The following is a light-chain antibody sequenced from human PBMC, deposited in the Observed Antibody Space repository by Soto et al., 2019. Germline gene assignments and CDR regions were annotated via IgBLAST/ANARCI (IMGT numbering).Light chain of an antibody. CDR3: QQRSNWPRT. CDR1: QSISSNY. J-gene: IGKJ1*01. V-gene: IGKV3D-20*02. CDR2: GSS. Sequence: EIVLTQSPGALSLSPGERATLSCWASQSISSNYLAWYQQKPGQPPSLLISGSSIRATGIPARFSGSGSGTDFTLTISSLEPEDFAVYYCQQRSNWPRTFGQGTKVDIK.